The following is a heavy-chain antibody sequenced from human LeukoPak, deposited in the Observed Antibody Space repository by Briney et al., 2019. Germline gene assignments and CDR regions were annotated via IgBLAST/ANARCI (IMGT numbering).Heavy chain of an antibody. D-gene: IGHD6-19*01. V-gene: IGHV3-30*18. Sequence: PGGSLGLSCAASGFTFSSYGMHWVRQAPGKGLEWVAVISYDGSNKYYADSVKGRFTISRDNSKNTLYLQMNSLRAEDTAVYYCAKSGYSSGWPYYYGMDVWGKGTTVTVSS. CDR3: AKSGYSSGWPYYYGMDV. CDR1: GFTFSSYG. CDR2: ISYDGSNK. J-gene: IGHJ6*04.